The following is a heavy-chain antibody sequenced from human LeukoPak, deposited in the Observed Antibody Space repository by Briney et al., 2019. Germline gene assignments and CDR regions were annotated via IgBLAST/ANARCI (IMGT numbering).Heavy chain of an antibody. CDR1: GGSISSYY. CDR2: IYYSGST. V-gene: IGHV4-59*01. D-gene: IGHD3-10*01. J-gene: IGHJ5*02. CDR3: ARVLRGYYGSGSYSYNWFDP. Sequence: SETLSLTCTVSGGSISSYYWSWIRQPPGKGLEWIGYIYYSGSTNYNPSLKSRVTISVDTSKNQFSLKLSSVTAADTAVYYCARVLRGYYGSGSYSYNWFDPWGQGTLVTVSS.